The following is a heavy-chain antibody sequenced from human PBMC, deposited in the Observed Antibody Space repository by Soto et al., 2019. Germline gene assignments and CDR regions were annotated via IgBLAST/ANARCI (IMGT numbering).Heavy chain of an antibody. CDR2: ISAYNGNT. V-gene: IGHV1-18*01. J-gene: IGHJ5*02. CDR1: GYTFTSYG. CDR3: ARPSSSASGWYLSWFDP. Sequence: QVQLVQSGAEVKKPGASVKVSCKASGYTFTSYGISWVRQAPGQGLEWMGSISAYNGNTNYAQKLQGRVTMTTDTSTSTAYMERRSLRSDDTAVYYCARPSSSASGWYLSWFDPWGQGNLVPVSS. D-gene: IGHD6-19*01.